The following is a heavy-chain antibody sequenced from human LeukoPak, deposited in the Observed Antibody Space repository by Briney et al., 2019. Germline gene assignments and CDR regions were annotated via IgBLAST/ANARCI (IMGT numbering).Heavy chain of an antibody. D-gene: IGHD3-22*01. V-gene: IGHV1-18*01. Sequence: ASVKVSCKASGYTFTSYGTSWVRQAPGQGLGWMGWISAYDGNTNYAQKLQGRVTMTTDTSTSTAYMELRSLRSDDTAVYYCARYVWYYDSSGYYPDAFDIWGQGTMVTVSS. CDR1: GYTFTSYG. CDR2: ISAYDGNT. CDR3: ARYVWYYDSSGYYPDAFDI. J-gene: IGHJ3*02.